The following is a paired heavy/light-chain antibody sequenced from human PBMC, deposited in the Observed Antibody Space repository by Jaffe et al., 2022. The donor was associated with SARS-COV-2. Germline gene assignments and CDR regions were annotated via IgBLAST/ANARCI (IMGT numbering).Light chain of an antibody. V-gene: IGLV2-8*01. Sequence: QSALTQPPSASGSPGQSVTISCSGSLRDVGSHDLVSWYQQHPGKAPRLLISEVRKRPSGVPGRFSGSKSGNTASLTVTGLQAEDEADYYCSSYAGYSTVVFGGGTKLTVL. J-gene: IGLJ2*01. CDR3: SSYAGYSTVV. CDR1: LRDVGSHDL. CDR2: EVR.
Heavy chain of an antibody. CDR3: AREAAILLMGDDGFDV. D-gene: IGHD1-26*01. CDR1: GYALSTCG. V-gene: IGHV1-3*01. Sequence: QVQLVQSGAELKKPGASVKVSCEASGYALSTCGVHWVRQTPGQSPEWMGWINAGNGKTQYSQRFQGRLAITMDTSASTVYMELTSLTSEDTSVYYCAREAAILLMGDDGFDVWGQGTAVTVS. J-gene: IGHJ3*01. CDR2: INAGNGKT.